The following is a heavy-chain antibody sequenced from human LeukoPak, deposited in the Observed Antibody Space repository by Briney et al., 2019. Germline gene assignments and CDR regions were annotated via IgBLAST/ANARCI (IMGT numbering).Heavy chain of an antibody. CDR3: EELGITMIGGV. CDR1: GFTFSSYG. Sequence: PWGTLRLSCAASGFTFSSYGMSGVRQAPGKGVGWVSYISSSGGTIYYADSVKGRFTISRDNAKNSLYLQMNSLRAEDTAVYYCEELGITMIGGVWGKGTTVSISS. J-gene: IGHJ6*04. V-gene: IGHV3-48*04. CDR2: ISSSGGTI. D-gene: IGHD3-10*02.